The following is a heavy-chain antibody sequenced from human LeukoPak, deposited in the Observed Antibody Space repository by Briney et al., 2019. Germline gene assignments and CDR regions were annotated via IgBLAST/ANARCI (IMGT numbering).Heavy chain of an antibody. D-gene: IGHD6-6*01. CDR3: ARSSSGYYGMDV. Sequence: SGTLSLTCAVSGGSISSSNWWSWVRQPPGKGLEWIGYIYYTGSTNSNPSLKSRLTISLDTSKNQFSLKLSSVTAADTAVYYCARSSSGYYGMDVWGQGTTVTVSS. V-gene: IGHV4-4*02. CDR2: IYYTGST. CDR1: GGSISSSNW. J-gene: IGHJ6*02.